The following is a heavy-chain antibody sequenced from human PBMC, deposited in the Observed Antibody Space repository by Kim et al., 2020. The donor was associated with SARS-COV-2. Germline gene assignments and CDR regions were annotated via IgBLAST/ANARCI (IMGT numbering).Heavy chain of an antibody. Sequence: GGSLRLSCVASGFTFSRFWMNWVRQAPGKGLEWVANINQDGSEKNYVDSVKGRFTISRDNARTSLYLQMNSLRAEDTAVYYCASGVGYWGRGALVTVSS. D-gene: IGHD1-26*01. CDR3: ASGVGY. CDR1: GFTFSRFW. J-gene: IGHJ4*02. CDR2: INQDGSEK. V-gene: IGHV3-7*03.